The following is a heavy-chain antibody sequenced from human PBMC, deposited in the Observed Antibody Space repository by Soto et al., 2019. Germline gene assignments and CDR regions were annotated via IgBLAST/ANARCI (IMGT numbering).Heavy chain of an antibody. Sequence: QEQLVQSGAEVKKPGASLKVSCKPSGSPSRTYDINWVRQAPGKGLEWMGWMNPNTGNTGYAQKFRGRVTLTRNTSISTAYMELMSLKTEDTAVYFCARRKERSGPNYFDYWGQGTLVTVSS. CDR2: MNPNTGNT. D-gene: IGHD6-25*01. CDR1: GSPSRTYD. CDR3: ARRKERSGPNYFDY. J-gene: IGHJ4*02. V-gene: IGHV1-8*01.